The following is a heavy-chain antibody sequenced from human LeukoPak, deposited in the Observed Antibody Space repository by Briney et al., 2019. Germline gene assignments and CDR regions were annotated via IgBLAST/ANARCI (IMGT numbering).Heavy chain of an antibody. Sequence: PGRSLRLSCAASGFTFSLYAMHWVRQAPGKGLEWVALIWYDGSKKYYADSVEGRFTISRDNSENTLYLQMNSLRADDTAVYYCARDIGRGYSYGPFDYWGQGTLVTVSS. J-gene: IGHJ4*02. CDR3: ARDIGRGYSYGPFDY. CDR1: GFTFSLYA. V-gene: IGHV3-33*01. CDR2: IWYDGSKK. D-gene: IGHD5-12*01.